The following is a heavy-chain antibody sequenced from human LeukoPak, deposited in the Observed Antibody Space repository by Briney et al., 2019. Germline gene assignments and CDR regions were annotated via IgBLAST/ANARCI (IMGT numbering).Heavy chain of an antibody. CDR2: IIPIFGTA. J-gene: IGHJ4*02. V-gene: IGHV1-69*13. Sequence: VASVKVSCKASGGTFSSYAISWVRQAPGQGLEWMGGIIPIFGTANYAQKFQGRVTITADESTSTAYMELSSLRSEDTAVYYCASRAAACQEFDYWGQGTLVTVSS. CDR1: GGTFSSYA. CDR3: ASRAAACQEFDY. D-gene: IGHD6-13*01.